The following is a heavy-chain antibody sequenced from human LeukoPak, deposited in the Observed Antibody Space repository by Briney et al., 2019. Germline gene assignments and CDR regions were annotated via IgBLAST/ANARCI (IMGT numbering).Heavy chain of an antibody. Sequence: ASVKVSCKASGGTFSSYAISWVRQAPGQGLEWMGGIIPIFGTANYAQKFQGRVTITADESTSTAYMELSSLRSEDTAVYYCAGRYCINTGCPRGNYYYFGLDVWGRGTTVTVSS. CDR3: AGRYCINTGCPRGNYYYFGLDV. CDR1: GGTFSSYA. D-gene: IGHD2-2*01. V-gene: IGHV1-69*13. CDR2: IIPIFGTA. J-gene: IGHJ6*02.